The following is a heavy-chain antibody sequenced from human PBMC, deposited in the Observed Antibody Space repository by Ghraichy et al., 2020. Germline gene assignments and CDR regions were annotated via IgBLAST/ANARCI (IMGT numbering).Heavy chain of an antibody. CDR3: ARHVADSSWYSYYFDY. Sequence: ETLSLTCTVSGGSISRSSYYWSWIRQPPGKGLEWMGSIYYSGSTFRNPSLKSRVTISVDTSKNQFSLRLTSVTAADTAVYYCARHVADSSWYSYYFDYWGQGTPVTVSS. CDR1: GGSISRSSYY. CDR2: IYYSGST. V-gene: IGHV4-39*01. J-gene: IGHJ4*02. D-gene: IGHD3-22*01.